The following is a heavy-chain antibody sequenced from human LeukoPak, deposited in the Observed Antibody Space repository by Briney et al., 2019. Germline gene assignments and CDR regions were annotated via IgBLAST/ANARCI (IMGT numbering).Heavy chain of an antibody. V-gene: IGHV4-30-4*01. J-gene: IGHJ4*02. CDR1: GGSISSGDYY. Sequence: SETLSLTCTVSGGSISSGDYYWSWIRQPPGKGLEWIGYIYYSGSTYYNPSLKSRVTISVDTSKNQFSLSLSSVTAADTAVYYCARAGITWPHYYFDYWGQGTLVTVSS. CDR2: IYYSGST. CDR3: ARAGITWPHYYFDY.